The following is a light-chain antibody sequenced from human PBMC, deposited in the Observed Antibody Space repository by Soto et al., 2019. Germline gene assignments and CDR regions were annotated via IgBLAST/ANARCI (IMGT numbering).Light chain of an antibody. CDR1: QSVSSNY. J-gene: IGKJ4*02. CDR2: GAS. CDR3: QPYSSSPPK. Sequence: EIVLTQSPGTLSLSPGERATLSCRASQSVSSNYLAWYQRKPGQAPRLLIYGASSRATGIPNRLSGSRSGTNLSRNITRLECVEFAVYYCQPYSSSPPKFGVGTKVEIK. V-gene: IGKV3-20*01.